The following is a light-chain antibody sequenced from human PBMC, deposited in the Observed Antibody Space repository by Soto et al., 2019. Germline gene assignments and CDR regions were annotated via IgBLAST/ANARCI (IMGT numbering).Light chain of an antibody. CDR2: AAS. CDR3: LQDYTFPYT. CDR1: QGIRND. J-gene: IGKJ2*01. Sequence: AIQMTQSPSSLSASVGDRVTITCRASQGIRNDLGWFQQKPGKAPKLLIYAASSLQSGVPSRFSGSGSGTDFTLTITSLQPEDFATYYCLQDYTFPYTFGQGTKLEIK. V-gene: IGKV1-6*01.